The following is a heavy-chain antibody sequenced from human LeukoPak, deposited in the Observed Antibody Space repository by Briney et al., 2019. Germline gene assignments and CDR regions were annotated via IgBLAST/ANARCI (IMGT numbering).Heavy chain of an antibody. D-gene: IGHD2-15*01. CDR3: ARVKKDCSGGSCYSHPFDY. V-gene: IGHV4-59*01. CDR2: IYYSGST. Sequence: SETLSLTCTVSGGSISSYYWSWIRQPPGKGLEWIGYIYYSGSTNYNPSLKSRVTISVDTSKNQFSLKLSSVTAADTAVYYCARVKKDCSGGSCYSHPFDYWGQGTLVTVSS. CDR1: GGSISSYY. J-gene: IGHJ4*02.